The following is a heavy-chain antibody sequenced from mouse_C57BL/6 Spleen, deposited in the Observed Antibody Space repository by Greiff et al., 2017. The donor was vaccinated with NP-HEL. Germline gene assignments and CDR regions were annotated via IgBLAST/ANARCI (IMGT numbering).Heavy chain of an antibody. D-gene: IGHD1-1*01. CDR2: INPSTGGT. V-gene: IGHV1-42*01. J-gene: IGHJ1*03. Sequence: EVQLQQSGPELVKPGASVKISCKASGYSFTGYYMNWVKQSPEKSLEWIGEINPSTGGTTYNQKFKAKATLTVDKSSSTAYMQLKSLTSEDSEVYYCARSISTTVVEGDWYFDVWGTGTTVTVSS. CDR3: ARSISTTVVEGDWYFDV. CDR1: GYSFTGYY.